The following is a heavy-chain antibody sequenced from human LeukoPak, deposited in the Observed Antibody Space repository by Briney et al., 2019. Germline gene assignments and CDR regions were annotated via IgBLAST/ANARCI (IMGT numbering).Heavy chain of an antibody. V-gene: IGHV4-59*08. CDR3: AWIISATGTGGYYFNY. D-gene: IGHD6-13*01. J-gene: IGHJ4*02. CDR1: GASIRSY. CDR2: IYHSGST. Sequence: SETLSLTCNVSGASIRSYWGWVRQSPGKGLEWIGYIYHSGSTNYNPSLRSRVAISVDTSKSQFSLNLNSVTAADTAVYYCAWIISATGTGGYYFNYWGQGTLVTVSS.